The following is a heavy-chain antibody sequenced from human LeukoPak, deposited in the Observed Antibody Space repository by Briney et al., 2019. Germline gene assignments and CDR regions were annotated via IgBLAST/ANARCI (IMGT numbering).Heavy chain of an antibody. CDR3: ARVGSLEWFHAGRDSDYYYYYMDV. Sequence: ASVKVSCKASGYTFTSYGISWVRQAPGQGLEWMGWISAYNGNTNYAQKLQGRVTMTTDTSTSTAYMELRSLRSDDTAVYYCARVGSLEWFHAGRDSDYYYYYMDVWGKGTTVTVSS. CDR2: ISAYNGNT. D-gene: IGHD3-3*01. V-gene: IGHV1-18*01. CDR1: GYTFTSYG. J-gene: IGHJ6*03.